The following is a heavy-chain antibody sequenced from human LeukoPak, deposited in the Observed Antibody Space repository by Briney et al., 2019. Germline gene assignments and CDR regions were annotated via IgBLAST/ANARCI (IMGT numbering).Heavy chain of an antibody. CDR2: ISGSGDST. D-gene: IGHD3-10*01. CDR1: GFTFSDYV. CDR3: ASSIVRGGYGDYDY. V-gene: IGHV3-23*01. J-gene: IGHJ4*02. Sequence: GGSLRLSCAASGFTFSDYVMSWVRQAPGKELEWVSAISGSGDSTYYSDSVKARFTSSRDNSRNTLYLQIHSLRAEDTAIYYCASSIVRGGYGDYDYWGQGTQVTVSS.